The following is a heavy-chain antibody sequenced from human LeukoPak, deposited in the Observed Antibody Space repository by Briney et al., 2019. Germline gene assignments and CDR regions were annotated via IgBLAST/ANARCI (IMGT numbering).Heavy chain of an antibody. V-gene: IGHV1-69*13. J-gene: IGHJ6*02. CDR3: ASRDYCYYYGMDV. CDR2: MIPIFGTA. Sequence: SVTLSCTASGGTFTSYAISWVRQAPGQGLEWMGGMIPIFGTANYAQKFQGRVKITEHESTSTAYMELSSLRSEDTAVYYCASRDYCYYYGMDVWGQGTTVTVSS. CDR1: GGTFTSYA.